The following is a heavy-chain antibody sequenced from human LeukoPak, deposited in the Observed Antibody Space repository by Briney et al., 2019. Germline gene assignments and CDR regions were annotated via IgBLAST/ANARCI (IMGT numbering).Heavy chain of an antibody. V-gene: IGHV3-11*04. CDR3: AELGITMIGGV. CDR2: ISSSGSTI. CDR1: SYSINSNYY. J-gene: IGHJ6*04. D-gene: IGHD3-10*02. Sequence: LSLTCSVSSYSINSNYYWGWIRPSPGKGLEWVSYISSSGSTIYYADSVKGRFTISRDNAKNSLYLQMNSLSAEDTAVYYCAELGITMIGGVWGKGTTVTISS.